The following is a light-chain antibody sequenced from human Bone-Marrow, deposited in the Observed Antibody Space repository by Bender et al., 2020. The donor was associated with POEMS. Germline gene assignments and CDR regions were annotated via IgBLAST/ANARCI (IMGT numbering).Light chain of an antibody. J-gene: IGLJ2*01. CDR2: TNN. CDR1: GSNIGGYP. Sequence: QSVLTQPPSVSGTPGQRVTISCSGSGSNIGGYPVNWYQQLPGTAPRLLIYTNNERPSGVPDRFSGSNSGNPATLTISRVEAGDEADYYCHVWESSRYQVVLGGGTKLTVL. V-gene: IGLV1-44*01. CDR3: HVWESSRYQVV.